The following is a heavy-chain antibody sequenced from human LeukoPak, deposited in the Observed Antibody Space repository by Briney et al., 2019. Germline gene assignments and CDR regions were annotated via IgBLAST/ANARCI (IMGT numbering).Heavy chain of an antibody. V-gene: IGHV3-23*01. J-gene: IGHJ6*02. CDR3: AKAPAEYYYDSSGYADV. CDR2: ISGSGGST. D-gene: IGHD3-22*01. CDR1: GFTFSSYA. Sequence: GGSLRLSCAASGFTFSSYAMSWVRQAPGSGLEWVSGISGSGGSTYYADSVKGRFTISRDNSKNTLYLQMNSLRAEDTAVYYCAKAPAEYYYDSSGYADVWGQGTTVTVSS.